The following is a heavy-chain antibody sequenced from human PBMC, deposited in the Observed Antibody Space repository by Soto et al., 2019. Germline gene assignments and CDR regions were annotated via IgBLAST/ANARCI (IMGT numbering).Heavy chain of an antibody. J-gene: IGHJ6*02. CDR2: IIPILGIA. D-gene: IGHD1-26*01. CDR3: ARDMGGSYLGYYYYYGMDV. V-gene: IGHV1-69*04. CDR1: GGTFISYT. Sequence: GASVKFSCKASGGTFISYTISWVRQAPGQGLEWMGRIIPILGIANYAQKFQGRVTITADKSTSTAYMELSSLRSEDTAVYYCARDMGGSYLGYYYYYGMDVWGQGTTVTVSS.